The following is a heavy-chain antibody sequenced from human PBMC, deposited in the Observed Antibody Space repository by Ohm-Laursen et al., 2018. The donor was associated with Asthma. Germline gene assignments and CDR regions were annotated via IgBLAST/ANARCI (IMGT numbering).Heavy chain of an antibody. Sequence: SLRLSCAASGFTFSSYSMSWVRQAPGKALEWVSYISGSSTTIYYADSVNGRFTVSRDDSKNTLYLQMNSLRPDDTAVYYCARDVMEWYLPAFDFWGQGTLVTVSS. D-gene: IGHD3-3*01. J-gene: IGHJ4*02. CDR3: ARDVMEWYLPAFDF. CDR2: ISGSSTTI. CDR1: GFTFSSYS. V-gene: IGHV3-48*01.